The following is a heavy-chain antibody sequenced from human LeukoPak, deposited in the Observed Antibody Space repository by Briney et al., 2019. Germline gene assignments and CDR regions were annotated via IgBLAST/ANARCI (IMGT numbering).Heavy chain of an antibody. CDR2: IYYSGST. CDR1: GGSISSYY. D-gene: IGHD2/OR15-2a*01. J-gene: IGHJ5*02. V-gene: IGHV4-39*07. Sequence: SETLSLTCTVSGGSISSYYWGWIRQPPGKGLEWIGSIYYSGSTYYNPSLKSRVTISVDTSKNRFSLKLSSVTAADTAVYYCARDHFRPFDPWGQGTLVTVSS. CDR3: ARDHFRPFDP.